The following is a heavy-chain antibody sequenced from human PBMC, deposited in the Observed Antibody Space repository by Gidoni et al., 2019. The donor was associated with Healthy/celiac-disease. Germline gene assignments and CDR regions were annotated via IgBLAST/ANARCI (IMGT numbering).Heavy chain of an antibody. CDR2: IYHSGST. J-gene: IGHJ4*02. V-gene: IGHV4-30-2*01. Sequence: QLQLQESGSGLVKPSQTLSLTCAVSGGSISSGGSSWSWIRQPPGKGLEWIGYIYHSGSTYYNPSLKSRVTISVDRSKNQFSLKLSSVTAADTAVYYCARGGITGTVFDYWGQGTLVTVSS. CDR1: GGSISSGGSS. CDR3: ARGGITGTVFDY. D-gene: IGHD1-7*01.